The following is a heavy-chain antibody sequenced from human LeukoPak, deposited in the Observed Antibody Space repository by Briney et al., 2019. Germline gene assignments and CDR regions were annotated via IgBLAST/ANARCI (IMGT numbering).Heavy chain of an antibody. V-gene: IGHV3-23*01. CDR1: GFTFSIYA. Sequence: GGSLRLSCAASGFTFSIYAMSWVRQAPGKGLEWVSAISGSGGSTYYADSVKGRFTISRDNSKNTLYLQMNSLRAEDTAVYYCAKEYAIFGVVMNAFDIWGQGTMVTVSS. CDR2: ISGSGGST. D-gene: IGHD3-3*01. CDR3: AKEYAIFGVVMNAFDI. J-gene: IGHJ3*02.